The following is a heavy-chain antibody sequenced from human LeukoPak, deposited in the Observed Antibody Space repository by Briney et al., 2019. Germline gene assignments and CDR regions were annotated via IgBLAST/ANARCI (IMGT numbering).Heavy chain of an antibody. V-gene: IGHV1-24*01. D-gene: IGHD3-22*01. Sequence: ASVKVSCKVSGYTLTELSMHWVRQAPGKGLERMGGFDPEDGETIYAQKFQGRVTMTEDTSTDTAYMELSSLRSEDTAVYYCATATPQIVVVMGVVGYFDLWGRGTLVTVS. J-gene: IGHJ2*01. CDR1: GYTLTELS. CDR2: FDPEDGET. CDR3: ATATPQIVVVMGVVGYFDL.